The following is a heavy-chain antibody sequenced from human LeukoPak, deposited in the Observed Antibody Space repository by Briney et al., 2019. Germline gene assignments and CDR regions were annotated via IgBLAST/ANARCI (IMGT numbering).Heavy chain of an antibody. D-gene: IGHD4-23*01. Sequence: SETLSLTCTVSGGSISSGDYYWRWIRQPPGKGLEWIGYIYYSGSTYYNPSLKSRVTISVDTSKNQFSLKLSSVPAADTAVYYCARDNGGPAYYYYGMDAWGQGTTVTVSS. CDR3: ARDNGGPAYYYYGMDA. CDR2: IYYSGST. V-gene: IGHV4-30-4*01. CDR1: GGSISSGDYY. J-gene: IGHJ6*02.